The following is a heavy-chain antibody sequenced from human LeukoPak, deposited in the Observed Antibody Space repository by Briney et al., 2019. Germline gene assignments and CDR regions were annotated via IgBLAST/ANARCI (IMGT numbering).Heavy chain of an antibody. CDR1: GYTFTSYG. CDR3: ARDAFYYGSGSIDY. J-gene: IGHJ4*02. CDR2: ISAYNGNT. Sequence: GASVKVSCKASGYTFTSYGISWVRQAPGQGLEWMGWISAYNGNTNYAQKLQGRVTMTTDTSTSTAYMELRSLRSDDTAVYYCARDAFYYGSGSIDYWGQGTLVTVSS. D-gene: IGHD3-10*01. V-gene: IGHV1-18*01.